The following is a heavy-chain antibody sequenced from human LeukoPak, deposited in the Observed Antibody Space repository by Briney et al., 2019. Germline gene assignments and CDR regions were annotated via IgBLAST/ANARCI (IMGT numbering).Heavy chain of an antibody. Sequence: ASVKVSCKASGYTFTNFYMHWVRQAPGQGLEWMGIINPSGGSTSYAQKFQGRVTMTRDTSTSTVYMELSRLRSDDTAMYYCAREGLSDAFDIWGQGTRVTVSS. J-gene: IGHJ3*02. D-gene: IGHD3-16*02. CDR3: AREGLSDAFDI. V-gene: IGHV1-46*01. CDR2: INPSGGST. CDR1: GYTFTNFY.